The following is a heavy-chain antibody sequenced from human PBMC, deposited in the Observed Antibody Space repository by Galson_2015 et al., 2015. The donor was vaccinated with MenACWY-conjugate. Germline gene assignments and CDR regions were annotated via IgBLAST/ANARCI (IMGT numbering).Heavy chain of an antibody. V-gene: IGHV3-53*04. CDR2: IYSGGST. CDR3: ARAYYYDSSGYSHDAFDI. Sequence: SLRLSCAASGFTVSSNYMSWVRQAPGKGLEWVSVIYSGGSTYYADSVKGRFTISRHNSKNTLYLQMNSLRAEDTAVYYCARAYYYDSSGYSHDAFDIWGQGTMVTVSS. J-gene: IGHJ3*02. D-gene: IGHD3-22*01. CDR1: GFTVSSNY.